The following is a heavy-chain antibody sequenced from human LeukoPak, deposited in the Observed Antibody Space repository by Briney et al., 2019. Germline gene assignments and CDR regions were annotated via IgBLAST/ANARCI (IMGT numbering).Heavy chain of an antibody. CDR1: GLTFNDYS. D-gene: IGHD4-23*01. V-gene: IGHV3-23*01. J-gene: IGHJ4*02. Sequence: GGSLRLSCAASGLTFNDYSMSWIRQAPGKGLEWVSIISGSDDFTYYADSVKGRFTITRDNSKNTLHLQMNSLRAEDTAVYYCAKDRMVTPAGVWDYWGQGTLVTVSS. CDR3: AKDRMVTPAGVWDY. CDR2: ISGSDDFT.